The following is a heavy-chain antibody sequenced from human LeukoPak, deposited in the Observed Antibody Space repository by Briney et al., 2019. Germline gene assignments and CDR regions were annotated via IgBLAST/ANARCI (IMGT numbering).Heavy chain of an antibody. J-gene: IGHJ4*02. D-gene: IGHD1-20*01. V-gene: IGHV3-49*04. CDR3: TRDIGPVTGTTWYFDL. CDR2: IRSKTYGGTT. Sequence: GGSLRLSCTTSGFTFGDYAMSWVRQAPGKGLEWVGFIRSKTYGGTTEYAASVKGRFTISRDDSTSIAYLQMNSVKTEDTAVYRRTRDIGPVTGTTWYFDLWGQGTLVTVSS. CDR1: GFTFGDYA.